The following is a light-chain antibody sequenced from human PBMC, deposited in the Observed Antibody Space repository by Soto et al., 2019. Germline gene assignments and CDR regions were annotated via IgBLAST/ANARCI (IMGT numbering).Light chain of an antibody. V-gene: IGKV1-8*01. Sequence: AIRMTQSPSSLSASTGDRVTITCRASQDISRYLAWYQQKPGKAPNLLIYGASTLQSGVPSRFSGSGSGTYFTLTISCLQSEDFATYYCQQYESYPQTFGQGTKLESK. CDR1: QDISRY. CDR3: QQYESYPQT. J-gene: IGKJ2*01. CDR2: GAS.